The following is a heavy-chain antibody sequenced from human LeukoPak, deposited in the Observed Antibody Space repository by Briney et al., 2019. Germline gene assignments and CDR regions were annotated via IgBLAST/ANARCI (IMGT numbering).Heavy chain of an antibody. CDR2: ISGSGGST. D-gene: IGHD2-2*02. CDR3: AKRGDDCSSTSCYSDY. CDR1: GFTFSSYA. V-gene: IGHV3-23*01. J-gene: IGHJ4*02. Sequence: GGSLRPSCAASGFTFSSYAMSWLRQAPGKGLEWFSAISGSGGSTYYTDPVKGRFTISRDNSKNTLYLQMNSLRAEDTAVYYCAKRGDDCSSTSCYSDYWGQGPLVTVSS.